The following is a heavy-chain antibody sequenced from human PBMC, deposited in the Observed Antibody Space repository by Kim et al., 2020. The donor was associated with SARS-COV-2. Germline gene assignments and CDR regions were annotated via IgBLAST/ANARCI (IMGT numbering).Heavy chain of an antibody. Sequence: GGSLRLSCAASGFTFSSYGMHWVRQAPGKGLEWVAVISYDGSNKYYADSVKGRFTISRDNSKNTLYLQMNSLRAEDTAVYYCAKGELLPVLLWFGDTPDYWGQGTLVTVSS. V-gene: IGHV3-33*05. CDR3: AKGELLPVLLWFGDTPDY. CDR2: ISYDGSNK. CDR1: GFTFSSYG. D-gene: IGHD3-10*01. J-gene: IGHJ4*02.